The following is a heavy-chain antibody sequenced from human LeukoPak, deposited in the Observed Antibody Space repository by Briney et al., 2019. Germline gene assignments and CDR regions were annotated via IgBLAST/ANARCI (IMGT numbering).Heavy chain of an antibody. V-gene: IGHV3-21*01. Sequence: PGGSLRLSCAASGFTFSSYSMNWVRQAPGKGLEWVSSISSSSSYIYYADSVRGRFTISRDNAKNSLYLQMNSLRAEDTAVYYCARGEGAYCSGGSCYYYYYYYMDVWGKGTTVTISS. CDR2: ISSSSSYI. CDR1: GFTFSSYS. CDR3: ARGEGAYCSGGSCYYYYYYYMDV. D-gene: IGHD2-15*01. J-gene: IGHJ6*03.